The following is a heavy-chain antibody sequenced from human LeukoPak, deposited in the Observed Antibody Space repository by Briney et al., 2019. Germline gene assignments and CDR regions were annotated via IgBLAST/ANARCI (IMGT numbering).Heavy chain of an antibody. D-gene: IGHD4-17*01. CDR3: ARDDYGDFQGAFDI. Sequence: PSETLSLTCTVSGGSISSYYWSWIRQPPGKGLEWIGYIYYSGSTNYNPSLKSRATISVDTSKNQFSLKLSSVTAADTAVYYCARDDYGDFQGAFDIWGQGTMVTVSS. CDR1: GGSISSYY. CDR2: IYYSGST. J-gene: IGHJ3*02. V-gene: IGHV4-59*01.